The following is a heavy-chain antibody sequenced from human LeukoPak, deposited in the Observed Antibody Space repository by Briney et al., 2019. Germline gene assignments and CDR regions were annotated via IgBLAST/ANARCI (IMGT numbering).Heavy chain of an antibody. D-gene: IGHD4-17*01. J-gene: IGHJ4*02. CDR2: IKKKTDGGTT. CDR1: GFTFSDAW. CDR3: TTDTDYGADY. Sequence: GGSLRLSCAASGFTFSDAWMSWVRQAPGKGLEWVGRIKKKTDGGTTDYAAPVKGRFTISRDDSKNTLYLQMNSLKTEDTAVYYCTTDTDYGADYWGQGTLVTVSS. V-gene: IGHV3-15*01.